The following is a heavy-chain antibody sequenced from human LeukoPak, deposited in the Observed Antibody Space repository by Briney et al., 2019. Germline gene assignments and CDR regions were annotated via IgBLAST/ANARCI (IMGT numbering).Heavy chain of an antibody. CDR2: ISYDGTNK. V-gene: IGHV3-30*04. Sequence: GRSLRLSCAASGFIFSDYAMHWVRQAPGKGLEWVAVISYDGTNKFYADSVKGRFTISRDNSKNTLFLQMNSLIPEDTAVYYCARDRGFCSRGSCFSGPFDIWGQGTLVTVSS. D-gene: IGHD2-15*01. CDR3: ARDRGFCSRGSCFSGPFDI. J-gene: IGHJ3*02. CDR1: GFIFSDYA.